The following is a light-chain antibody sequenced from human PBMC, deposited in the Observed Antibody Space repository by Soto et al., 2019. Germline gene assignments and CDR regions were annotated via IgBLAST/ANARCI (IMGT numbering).Light chain of an antibody. V-gene: IGLV2-14*01. Sequence: QSALTQPASVSGSPGQSIIISCTGTSSDVGGYNYVSWYQQHPGKAPKLMIFDVSNRPSGVSNRFSGSKSGKTASLTISGLQADDEADYYCSSYTSSRTYVFGTGTKLTVL. J-gene: IGLJ1*01. CDR3: SSYTSSRTYV. CDR1: SSDVGGYNY. CDR2: DVS.